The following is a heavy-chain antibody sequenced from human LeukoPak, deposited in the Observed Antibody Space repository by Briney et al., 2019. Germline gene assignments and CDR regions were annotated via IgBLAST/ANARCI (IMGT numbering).Heavy chain of an antibody. J-gene: IGHJ4*02. CDR1: GYTFTSYG. D-gene: IGHD2-15*01. CDR3: AGGYCSGGSCFEWYYFDY. CDR2: ISAYNGNT. V-gene: IGHV1-18*01. Sequence: KPGASVKVSCKASGYTFTSYGISWVRQAPGQGLEWMGWISAYNGNTNYAQKLQGRVTMTTDTSTSTAYMELRSLRSDDTAVYYCAGGYCSGGSCFEWYYFDYWGQGTLVTVSS.